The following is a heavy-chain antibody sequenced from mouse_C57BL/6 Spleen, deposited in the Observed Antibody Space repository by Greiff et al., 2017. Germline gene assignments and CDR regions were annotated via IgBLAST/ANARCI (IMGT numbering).Heavy chain of an antibody. CDR1: GYTFTSYC. Sequence: VQLQQPGAELVRPGSSVTLSCTASGYTFTSYCIHWVKQRPIQGLEWIGNIDPSDSETPYNQKFTDKATLTVDKSSSTAYMQLSSLTSEDSAVYYCAAAWFAYRGQGTLVTVSA. V-gene: IGHV1-52*01. CDR2: IDPSDSET. J-gene: IGHJ3*01. CDR3: AAAWFAY.